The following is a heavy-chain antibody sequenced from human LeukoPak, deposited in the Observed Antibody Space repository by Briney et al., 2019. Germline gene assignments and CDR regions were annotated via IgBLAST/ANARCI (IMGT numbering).Heavy chain of an antibody. CDR1: GGSFSGYY. D-gene: IGHD3-9*01. CDR2: INHSGST. CDR3: ARLRYFDWLSIDY. J-gene: IGHJ4*02. V-gene: IGHV4-34*01. Sequence: SETLSLTCAVYGGSFSGYYWSSIRQPPGKGLEWIGEINHSGSTNYNPSLKSRVTISVDTSKNQFSLKLSSVTAADTAVYYCARLRYFDWLSIDYWGPGTLVTVSS.